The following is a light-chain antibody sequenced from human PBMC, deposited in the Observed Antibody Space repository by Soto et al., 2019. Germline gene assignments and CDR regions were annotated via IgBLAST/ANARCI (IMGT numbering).Light chain of an antibody. J-gene: IGKJ2*02. V-gene: IGKV3D-20*01. CDR2: DAS. CDR3: QQYGRSPRT. Sequence: EIVLTQSPAALSLXPGEXXXXXXRASQSVTSSFLAWYQQKPGLPPRLLIYDASSRATGIPDRFSGSGSGTDFTLTISRLEPEDFAVYYCQQYGRSPRTFGQGTKLEI. CDR1: QSVTSSF.